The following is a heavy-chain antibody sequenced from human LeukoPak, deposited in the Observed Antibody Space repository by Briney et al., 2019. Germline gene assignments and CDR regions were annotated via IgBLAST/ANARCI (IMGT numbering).Heavy chain of an antibody. J-gene: IGHJ4*02. Sequence: PGESLKISCQGSGYTFSSYWIGWVRQMPGKGLEWMGIIYPGDSDTRYNPSFQGQVTISADKSISTAYLQWSSLKASDTAMYYCARRADDYVWGSTVFWLDSWGQGTLVTVSS. CDR1: GYTFSSYW. D-gene: IGHD3-16*01. V-gene: IGHV5-51*01. CDR3: ARRADDYVWGSTVFWLDS. CDR2: IYPGDSDT.